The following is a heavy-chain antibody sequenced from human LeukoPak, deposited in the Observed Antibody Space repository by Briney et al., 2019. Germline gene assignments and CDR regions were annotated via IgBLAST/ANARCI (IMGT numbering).Heavy chain of an antibody. CDR3: ARARYCSSTSCFPGYYYYYGMDV. CDR2: IYYSGST. CDR1: GGSISSGGYY. J-gene: IGHJ6*02. Sequence: PSQTLSLTCTVSGGSISSGGYYWSWIRQHPGKGPEWIGYIYYSGSTYYNPSLKSRVTISVDTSKNQFSLKLSSVTAADTAVYYCARARYCSSTSCFPGYYYYYGMDVWGQGTTVTVSS. V-gene: IGHV4-31*03. D-gene: IGHD2-2*01.